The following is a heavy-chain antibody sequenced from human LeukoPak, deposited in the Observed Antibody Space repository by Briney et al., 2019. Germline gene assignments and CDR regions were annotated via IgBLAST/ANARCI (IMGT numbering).Heavy chain of an antibody. Sequence: GGSLRLSCAASGFTFSSYEMNWVRQAPGKGLEWVSYISSSGSTIYYADSVKGRFTISRDNAKNSLYLQMNSLRAEDTAVYYCAGGFWSGYSTDFDYWGQGTLVTVSS. CDR1: GFTFSSYE. V-gene: IGHV3-48*03. J-gene: IGHJ4*02. D-gene: IGHD3-3*01. CDR3: AGGFWSGYSTDFDY. CDR2: ISSSGSTI.